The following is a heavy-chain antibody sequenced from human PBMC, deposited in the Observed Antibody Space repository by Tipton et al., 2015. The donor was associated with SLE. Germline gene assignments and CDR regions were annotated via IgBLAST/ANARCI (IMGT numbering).Heavy chain of an antibody. CDR1: GGSISSHY. V-gene: IGHV4-59*11. CDR2: IYYRGNT. D-gene: IGHD2-15*01. Sequence: TLSLTCTVSGGSISSHYWSWFRQPPGKGLEWIGYIYYRGNTKNNPSLNSRVTISLDTSRTQFSLKLSSVTAADTAVYYCARDGRGYCDNSGCYEYHWFDPWGQGTLVTVSS. J-gene: IGHJ5*02. CDR3: ARDGRGYCDNSGCYEYHWFDP.